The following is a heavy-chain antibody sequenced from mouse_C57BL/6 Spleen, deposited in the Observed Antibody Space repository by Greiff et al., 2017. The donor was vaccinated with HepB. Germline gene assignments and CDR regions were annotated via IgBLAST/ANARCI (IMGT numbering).Heavy chain of an antibody. D-gene: IGHD4-1*01. CDR2: IDPSDSYT. Sequence: QVQLQQPGAELVMPGASVKLSCKASGYTFTSYWMHWVKQRPGQGLEWIGEIDPSDSYTNYNQKFKGKSTLTVDKSSSTAYMQLSSLTSEDSAVYYCASNLWDRFAYWGQGTLVTVSA. CDR3: ASNLWDRFAY. CDR1: GYTFTSYW. J-gene: IGHJ3*01. V-gene: IGHV1-69*01.